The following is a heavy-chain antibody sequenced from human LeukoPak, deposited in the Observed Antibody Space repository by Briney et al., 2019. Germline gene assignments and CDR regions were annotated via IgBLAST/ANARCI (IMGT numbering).Heavy chain of an antibody. D-gene: IGHD1-26*01. CDR1: GFTFSDSW. V-gene: IGHV3-74*01. CDR3: ARDRERRQVFDI. CDR2: INSDESST. Sequence: QPGGSLRLSCAASGFTFSDSWMYWVRQAPGKGLVWASRINSDESSTSYADSVQGRFTISRDNAKNTLYLQMNSLRAEDTAVYYCARDRERRQVFDIWGQGTMVTVSS. J-gene: IGHJ3*02.